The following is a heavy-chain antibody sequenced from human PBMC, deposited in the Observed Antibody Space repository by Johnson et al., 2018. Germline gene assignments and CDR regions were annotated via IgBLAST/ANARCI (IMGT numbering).Heavy chain of an antibody. CDR3: ASTKGVAVAGTYYYYGMDV. Sequence: QVQLVQSGGGLVQPGRSLRLSCAASGFTFSSYGMHWVRQAPGKGLEWVALISYDGSNKYYADSVKGRFTISRDNSKNTLYLQMNSLRAEDTAVYYCASTKGVAVAGTYYYYGMDVWGQGTTVTVSS. V-gene: IGHV3-30*03. CDR1: GFTFSSYG. D-gene: IGHD6-19*01. CDR2: ISYDGSNK. J-gene: IGHJ6*02.